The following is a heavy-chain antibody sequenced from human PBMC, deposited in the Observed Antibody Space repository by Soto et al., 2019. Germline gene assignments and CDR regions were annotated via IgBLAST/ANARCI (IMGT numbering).Heavy chain of an antibody. CDR1: GGSISSGGYY. CDR3: ASVLTPRNYYGMDV. CDR2: IYYSGST. V-gene: IGHV4-31*03. J-gene: IGHJ6*02. Sequence: PSETLSLTCTVSGGSISSGGYYWSWIRQHPGKGLEWIGYIYYSGSTYYNPSLKSRVTISVDTSKNQFSLKLSSVTAADTAVYYCASVLTPRNYYGMDVWGQGTTVTV. D-gene: IGHD3-9*01.